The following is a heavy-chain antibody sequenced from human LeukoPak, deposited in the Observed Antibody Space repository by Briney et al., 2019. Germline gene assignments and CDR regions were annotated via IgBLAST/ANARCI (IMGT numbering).Heavy chain of an antibody. CDR1: GYTFTSYG. CDR3: ARDVNRYRSGRFDY. V-gene: IGHV1-18*01. D-gene: IGHD6-19*01. Sequence: ASVKVSCKASGYTFTSYGISWVRQAPGQGLEWMGWISAYNGNTNYAQKLQGRVTMTTDASTSTAYMELRSLRSDDTAVYYCARDVNRYRSGRFDYWGQGTLVTVSS. J-gene: IGHJ4*02. CDR2: ISAYNGNT.